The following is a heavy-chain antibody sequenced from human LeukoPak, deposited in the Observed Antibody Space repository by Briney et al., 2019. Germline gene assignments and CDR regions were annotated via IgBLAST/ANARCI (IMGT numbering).Heavy chain of an antibody. Sequence: GASLKVSCKASGNTFTSNDINWVRQAPGQGLEWMSWINPNSGNTDYAQKLQGRVTMTRNTSISTAYMELSSLRSEDTAVYYCASSARSGEFALFDYWGQGTLVTVSS. CDR3: ASSARSGEFALFDY. CDR2: INPNSGNT. D-gene: IGHD3-10*01. V-gene: IGHV1-8*01. J-gene: IGHJ4*02. CDR1: GNTFTSND.